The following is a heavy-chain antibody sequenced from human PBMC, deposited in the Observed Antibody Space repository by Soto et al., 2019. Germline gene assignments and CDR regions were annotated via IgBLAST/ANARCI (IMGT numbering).Heavy chain of an antibody. V-gene: IGHV3-9*01. CDR3: ISDTRPGGLAY. CDR2: IFWNSGGT. CDR1: GFTCNEHA. Sequence: GGSLGLSCAASGFTCNEHAEAMHWLRQAPGKGLEWVSGIFWNSGGTGYADSVKGRFTISRDNAKNSLYLHMNSLRNEDTALYYCISDTRPGGLAYRGQGTRVTVSS. J-gene: IGHJ4*02. D-gene: IGHD2-15*01.